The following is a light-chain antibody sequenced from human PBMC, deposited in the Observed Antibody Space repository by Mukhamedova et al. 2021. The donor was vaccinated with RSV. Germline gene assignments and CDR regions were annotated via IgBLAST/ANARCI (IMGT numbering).Light chain of an antibody. V-gene: IGLV3-21*02. CDR1: DIGAKS. Sequence: STWGGNDIGAKSVHWYQQHPGQAPVLVVHDYSDRPSGIPERFSGSNSGGTATLTISRVEAGDEADYYCQVWDSMSEHYVFGTGTKVTV. CDR2: DYS. CDR3: QVWDSMSEHYV. J-gene: IGLJ1*01.